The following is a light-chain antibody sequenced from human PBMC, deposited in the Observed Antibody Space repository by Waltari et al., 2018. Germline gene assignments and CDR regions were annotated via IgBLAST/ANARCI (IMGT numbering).Light chain of an antibody. J-gene: IGKJ4*01. V-gene: IGKV4-1*01. Sequence: DIVMTPSPATLTVSLGERATINCKTTQSVLYTSNNQNYLGGYQQKPGPPPKLPIYWASTRDSGVPDRFIGSGSGTDFTLTINSLQAEDVAVYYCQQYFTSPSLTFGGGTKVEI. CDR3: QQYFTSPSLT. CDR2: WAS. CDR1: QSVLYTSNNQNY.